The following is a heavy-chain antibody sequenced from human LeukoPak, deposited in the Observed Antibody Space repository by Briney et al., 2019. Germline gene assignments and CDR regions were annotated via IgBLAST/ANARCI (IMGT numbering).Heavy chain of an antibody. Sequence: GESLKISCKGSGCSFTSYWIGWVRQMPGKGLEWMGIIYPGDSDTRYSPSFQGQVTISADKSISIAYLQWSSLKASDTAMYYCARPQYYSSGWDAFDIWGQGTMVTVSS. CDR1: GCSFTSYW. D-gene: IGHD6-19*01. CDR2: IYPGDSDT. J-gene: IGHJ3*02. CDR3: ARPQYYSSGWDAFDI. V-gene: IGHV5-51*01.